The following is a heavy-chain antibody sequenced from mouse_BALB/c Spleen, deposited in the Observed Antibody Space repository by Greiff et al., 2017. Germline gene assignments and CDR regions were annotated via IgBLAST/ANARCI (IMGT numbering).Heavy chain of an antibody. CDR1: GYSITSDYA. D-gene: IGHD4-1*01. J-gene: IGHJ4*01. CDR3: ARGRTGKGYAMDY. CDR2: ISYSGST. V-gene: IGHV3-2*02. Sequence: VQLKESGPGLVKPSQSLSLTCTVTGYSITSDYAWNWIRQFPGNKLEWMGYISYSGSTSYNPSLKSRISITRDTSKNQFFLQLNSVTTEDTATYYCARGRTGKGYAMDYWGQGTSVTVSS.